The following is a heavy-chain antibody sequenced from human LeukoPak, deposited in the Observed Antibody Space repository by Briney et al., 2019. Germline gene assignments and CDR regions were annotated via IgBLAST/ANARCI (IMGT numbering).Heavy chain of an antibody. CDR3: ARYHDYDFWSGYARSFDY. CDR2: IYYSGST. V-gene: IGHV4-39*07. CDR1: GGSISSSSYY. J-gene: IGHJ4*02. D-gene: IGHD3-3*01. Sequence: PSETLSLTCTVSGGSISSSSYYWGWIRQPPGKGLERIGSIYYSGSTYYNPSLKSRVTISVDTSKNQFSLKLSSVTAADTAVYYCARYHDYDFWSGYARSFDYWGQGTLVTVSS.